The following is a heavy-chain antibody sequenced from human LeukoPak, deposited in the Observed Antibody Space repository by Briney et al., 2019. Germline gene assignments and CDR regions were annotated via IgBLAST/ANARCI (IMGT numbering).Heavy chain of an antibody. CDR1: GYRFTSSY. CDR2: IYPGESDT. CDR3: ARHGVYCSGGRCFDY. J-gene: IGHJ4*02. V-gene: IGHV5-51*01. Sequence: LGESLQISCQASGYRFTSSYIGWLRQLPGKGLEWMGIIYPGESDTKYSPSFQGQVTIAAAKSISTAYLQWSSLKASDTAMYYCARHGVYCSGGRCFDYWGQGTLVTVSS. D-gene: IGHD2-15*01.